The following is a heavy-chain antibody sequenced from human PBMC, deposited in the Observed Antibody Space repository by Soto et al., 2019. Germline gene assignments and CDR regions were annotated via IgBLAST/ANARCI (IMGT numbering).Heavy chain of an antibody. CDR3: AKARCSTTNCSVPDY. CDR1: GFTFSTYT. Sequence: EVQLLESGGGLVQPGGSLRLSCAASGFTFSTYTMSWVRQAPGKGLEWVSVISGSGGSPSYADSVQGRFTISRDNPKNTLYLQMSSLRVEDTAMYYCAKARCSTTNCSVPDYWGQGTLVTVSS. CDR2: ISGSGGSP. V-gene: IGHV3-23*01. J-gene: IGHJ4*02. D-gene: IGHD2-2*01.